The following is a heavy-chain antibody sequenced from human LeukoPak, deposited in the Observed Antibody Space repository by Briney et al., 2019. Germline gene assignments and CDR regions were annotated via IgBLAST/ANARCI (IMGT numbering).Heavy chain of an antibody. V-gene: IGHV3-7*01. CDR2: IKQDGSEK. J-gene: IGHJ6*03. CDR1: GFTFSSYW. D-gene: IGHD5-18*01. CDR3: ARMGGYSYGYVGYYYMDV. Sequence: GGSLRLSCAASGFTFSSYWMSWVRQAPGKGLEWAADIKQDGSEKYYVDSVKGRFTISRDNAKNSLYLQMNSLRAEDTAVYYCARMGGYSYGYVGYYYMDVWGKGTTVTVSS.